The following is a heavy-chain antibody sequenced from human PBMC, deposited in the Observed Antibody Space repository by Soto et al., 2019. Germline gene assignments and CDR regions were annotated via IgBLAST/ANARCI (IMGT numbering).Heavy chain of an antibody. V-gene: IGHV1-46*01. CDR3: GRGSLITMIVNY. CDR1: GYTFTSYY. J-gene: IGHJ4*02. CDR2: INPSGGSS. D-gene: IGHD3-22*01. Sequence: QVQLVQSGAEVMKPGASVKVCCKASGYTFTSYYMHWVRQAPGQGLEWMGIINPSGGSSSYAQKFQGRVTMTRDTSTNTVSMELNSLRSEDTAVYYCGRGSLITMIVNYWGQGTLVTVSS.